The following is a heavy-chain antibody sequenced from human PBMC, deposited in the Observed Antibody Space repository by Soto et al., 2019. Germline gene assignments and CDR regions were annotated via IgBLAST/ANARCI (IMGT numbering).Heavy chain of an antibody. J-gene: IGHJ5*02. V-gene: IGHV6-1*01. Sequence: PSQTLSLTCVISGDSVSSSSAAWDWIRLSPSRGPEWLGRTYYRSKFYNDYAESVKSRITITPDTSKNQFSLQLKSVTPEDTAVYYCARDIGIVAGPRKWINWFDPWGQGTLVTGSS. CDR2: TYYRSKFYN. D-gene: IGHD6-6*01. CDR1: GDSVSSSSAA. CDR3: ARDIGIVAGPRKWINWFDP.